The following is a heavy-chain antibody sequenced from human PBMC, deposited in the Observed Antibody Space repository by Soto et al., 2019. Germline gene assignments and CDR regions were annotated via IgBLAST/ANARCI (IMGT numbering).Heavy chain of an antibody. CDR2: ISRTGDSI. CDR1: GFAFSSYS. J-gene: IGHJ4*02. D-gene: IGHD4-17*01. V-gene: IGHV3-21*06. CDR3: ASNYGRFDN. Sequence: EGQLVESGGSLVRPGGSLRLSCVASGFAFSSYSMTWVRQAPGKGLECVSSISRTGDSIYYADSVKGRFIISRDNAENSLYLQMSSLRVEDTAVYYCASNYGRFDNWGQGTLVAVSS.